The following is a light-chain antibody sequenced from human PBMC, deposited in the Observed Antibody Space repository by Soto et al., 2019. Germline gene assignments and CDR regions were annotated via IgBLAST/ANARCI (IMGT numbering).Light chain of an antibody. Sequence: EIPMTQSPSSLSASVGDRVTITCRASQSISNYLSWYQQKAGKAPKLLIFDTSTLQSGVPSRFSGSGSGTEFTLTISSLQPEDFATYYGLLSFNTPLTIGGGSTIEIK. V-gene: IGKV1-39*01. J-gene: IGKJ4*01. CDR2: DTS. CDR1: QSISNY. CDR3: LLSFNTPLT.